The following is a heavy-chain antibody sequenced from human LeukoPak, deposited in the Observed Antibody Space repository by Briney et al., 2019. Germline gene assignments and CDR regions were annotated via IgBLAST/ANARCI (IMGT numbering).Heavy chain of an antibody. J-gene: IGHJ5*02. Sequence: PGGSLRLSCAASGFTVSRSYINWVRQAPGKGLEWVSLIYGGGTTYYADSVKGRFTISRDNSKNTIYLQMNSLKAEDTAVYYCARDPGQNWFDPWGQGTLVTVSS. V-gene: IGHV3-53*01. CDR1: GFTVSRSY. CDR3: ARDPGQNWFDP. CDR2: IYGGGTT.